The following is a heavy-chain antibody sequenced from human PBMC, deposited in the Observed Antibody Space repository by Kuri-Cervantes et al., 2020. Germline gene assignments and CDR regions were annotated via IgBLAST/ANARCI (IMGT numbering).Heavy chain of an antibody. CDR3: AGDNRGVYYNCFDP. D-gene: IGHD2/OR15-2a*01. CDR1: GSTLSSYS. CDR2: ISYDGSKK. V-gene: IGHV3-30*03. Sequence: GGSLRLSCAAAGSTLSSYSMNWVRQAQGKGLEWVAVISYDGSKKYYADSVKGRFTISRDNSKNTLFLQMNSLRAEDTAVYYCAGDNRGVYYNCFDPWGRGTLVTVSS. J-gene: IGHJ5*02.